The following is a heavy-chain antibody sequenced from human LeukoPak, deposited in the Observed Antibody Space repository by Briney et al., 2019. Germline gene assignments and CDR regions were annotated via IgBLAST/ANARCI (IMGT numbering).Heavy chain of an antibody. D-gene: IGHD1-7*01. J-gene: IGHJ4*02. Sequence: ASVKVSCKASGYTFTSYGISWVRQAPGQGLEWMGWISAYNGNTNYAQKLQGRVTMTTDTSTSTAYMELRSLRSDDTAVYYCAKGPLPRITGTAPFDYWGQGTPVTVSS. CDR3: AKGPLPRITGTAPFDY. CDR1: GYTFTSYG. V-gene: IGHV1-18*01. CDR2: ISAYNGNT.